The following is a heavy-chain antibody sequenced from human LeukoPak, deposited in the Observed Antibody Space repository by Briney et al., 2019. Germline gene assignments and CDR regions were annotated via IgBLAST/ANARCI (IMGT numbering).Heavy chain of an antibody. CDR3: AREDYYDSSGYYLWFDP. D-gene: IGHD3-22*01. CDR1: GFTFSRHG. CDR2: ISPSGDIK. J-gene: IGHJ5*02. V-gene: IGHV3-23*01. Sequence: GGSLRLSCVASGFTFSRHGMNWVRQAPGKGLEWVSGISPSGDIKYYVDSVKGRFTVSRDNSKNTLYLQINSLRDEDTAVYYCAREDYYDSSGYYLWFDPWGQGTLVTVSS.